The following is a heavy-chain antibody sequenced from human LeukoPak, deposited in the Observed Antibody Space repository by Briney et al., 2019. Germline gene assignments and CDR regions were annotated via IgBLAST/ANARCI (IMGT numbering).Heavy chain of an antibody. CDR2: IYYSGST. D-gene: IGHD3-3*01. CDR1: GGSISSSSYY. J-gene: IGHJ4*02. V-gene: IGHV4-39*01. CDR3: ARLSTYYDFWSGYQYQYYFDY. Sequence: SETLSLTCTVSGGSISSSSYYWGWLRQPPGKGLEWLGSIYYSGSTYYNPSLKSRVTISVDTSKNQFSLKLSSVTAADTAVYYCARLSTYYDFWSGYQYQYYFDYWGQGTLVTVSS.